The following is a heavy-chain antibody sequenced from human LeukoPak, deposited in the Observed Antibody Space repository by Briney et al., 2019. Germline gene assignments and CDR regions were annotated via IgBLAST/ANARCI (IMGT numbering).Heavy chain of an antibody. CDR2: IRQDGSEK. D-gene: IGHD2-2*01. V-gene: IGHV3-7*01. Sequence: GGSLRLSCAASGFTFSSYCMSWVRQAPGKGLEWVANIRQDGSEKYYVDSVKGRFTISRDKAKNSLYLQMNSLRAEDTAVYYCARDPSVVGPAGGIDYWGLGTLVAVSS. CDR1: GFTFSSYC. J-gene: IGHJ4*02. CDR3: ARDPSVVGPAGGIDY.